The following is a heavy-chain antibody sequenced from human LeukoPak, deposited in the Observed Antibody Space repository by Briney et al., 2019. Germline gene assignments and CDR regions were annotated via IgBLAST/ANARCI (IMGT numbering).Heavy chain of an antibody. CDR1: GFTFSSYS. Sequence: GGSLRLSYAASGFTFSSYSMNWVRQAPGKGLEWVASISSSSGYIYYADSVKGRFTISRDNAKNSLYLQMNSLRAEDTAVYYCARGGSALNWFDPWGQGTLVTVSS. CDR3: ARGGSALNWFDP. CDR2: ISSSSGYI. V-gene: IGHV3-21*01. J-gene: IGHJ5*02. D-gene: IGHD2-15*01.